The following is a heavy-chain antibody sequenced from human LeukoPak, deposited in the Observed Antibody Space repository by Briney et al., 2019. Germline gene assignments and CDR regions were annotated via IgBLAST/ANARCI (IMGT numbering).Heavy chain of an antibody. CDR1: GFTFSSYT. CDR3: VKDKWIDH. Sequence: PGGSLRLSCSVSGFTFSSYTMHWLRQAPGKGLEYVSSININGGRTYYADSVKGRFTISGDNSKNMVYLQMSSPRAEDTAVYYCVKDKWIDHWGQGTLVTVSS. V-gene: IGHV3-64D*09. CDR2: ININGGRT. D-gene: IGHD2-8*01. J-gene: IGHJ4*02.